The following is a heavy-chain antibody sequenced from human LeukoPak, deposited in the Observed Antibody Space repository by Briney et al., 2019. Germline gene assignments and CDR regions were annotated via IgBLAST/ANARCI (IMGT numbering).Heavy chain of an antibody. Sequence: GGSLRLSCAASGFAFSSYWMSWVRQAPGKGLEWVANIKEDGSEKFYVDSVKGRFTISRDNAKNSLYLQVNSLRAEDTAVYYCARVSYCSSTSCYDYWGQGTLVTVSS. CDR1: GFAFSSYW. CDR3: ARVSYCSSTSCYDY. J-gene: IGHJ4*02. D-gene: IGHD2-2*01. CDR2: IKEDGSEK. V-gene: IGHV3-7*04.